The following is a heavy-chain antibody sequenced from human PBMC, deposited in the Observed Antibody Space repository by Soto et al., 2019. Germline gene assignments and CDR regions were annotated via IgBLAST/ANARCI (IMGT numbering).Heavy chain of an antibody. V-gene: IGHV4-59*01. CDR3: ARGHGGFDP. Sequence: SETLSLTGTVSGGSISSYYCSWIRQPPGKGLEWIGYIYYSGITNYNPSLKSRVTISVDTSKNQFSLKLSSVTAADTAVYYCARGHGGFDPCGQGTLVTVSS. CDR2: IYYSGIT. J-gene: IGHJ5*02. CDR1: GGSISSYY.